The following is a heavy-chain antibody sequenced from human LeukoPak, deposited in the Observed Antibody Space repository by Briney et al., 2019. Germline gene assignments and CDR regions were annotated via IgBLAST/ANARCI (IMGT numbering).Heavy chain of an antibody. CDR3: ARDQCSTTTCPIDY. CDR1: GFTYSIYT. D-gene: IGHD2-2*01. V-gene: IGHV3-21*01. CDR2: ISTSSHYI. J-gene: IGHJ4*02. Sequence: PGGSLRLXCAASGFTYSIYTMNWVRLAPGKGLESVSSISTSSHYIYYADSVKGRVTISRDNAKSSLYLQLDSLRAEDTAVYYCARDQCSTTTCPIDYWGQGTLVTVAS.